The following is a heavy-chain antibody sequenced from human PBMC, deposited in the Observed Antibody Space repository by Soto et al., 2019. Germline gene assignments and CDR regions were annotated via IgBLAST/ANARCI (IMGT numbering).Heavy chain of an antibody. CDR1: GGSISSGGYY. J-gene: IGHJ5*02. V-gene: IGHV4-31*03. CDR2: IYYSGST. CDR3: ARTHSSRGGYDLQYNSFDP. Sequence: PSETLSLTCTVSGGSISSGGYYWSWIRQHPGKGLEWIGYIYYSGSTYYNPSLKSRVTISVDTSKNQFSLKLSSVTAADTAVYYCARTHSSRGGYDLQYNSFDPWGQGTLVTVSS. D-gene: IGHD5-12*01.